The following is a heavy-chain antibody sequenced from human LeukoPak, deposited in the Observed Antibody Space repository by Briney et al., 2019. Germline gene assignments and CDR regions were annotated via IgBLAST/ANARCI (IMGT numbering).Heavy chain of an antibody. J-gene: IGHJ3*02. CDR1: GFTFSSHE. V-gene: IGHV3-48*03. CDR3: ARVVAAKFDAFDI. CDR2: ISSSGSTI. Sequence: PGGSLRLSCAASGFTFSSHEMNWVRQAPGKGLEWVSYISSSGSTIYYADSVKGRFTISRDNAKNSLYLQMNSLRAEDTAVYYCARVVAAKFDAFDIWGQGQWSPSLQ. D-gene: IGHD2-15*01.